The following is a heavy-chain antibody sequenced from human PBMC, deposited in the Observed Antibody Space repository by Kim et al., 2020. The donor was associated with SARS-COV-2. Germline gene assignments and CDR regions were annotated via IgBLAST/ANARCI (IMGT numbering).Heavy chain of an antibody. Sequence: ADSVKVRFTISRDNAKNSLYLQMNSLRAEDTALYHCASVPVVAGYYYGMDVWGQGTTVTVSS. V-gene: IGHV3-20*01. J-gene: IGHJ6*02. CDR3: ASVPVVAGYYYGMDV. D-gene: IGHD6-19*01.